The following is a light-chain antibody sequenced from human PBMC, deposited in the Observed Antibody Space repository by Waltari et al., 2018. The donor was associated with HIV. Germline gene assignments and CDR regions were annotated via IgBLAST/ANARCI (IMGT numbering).Light chain of an antibody. CDR3: SVWDDSLNGRV. CDR2: SNN. CDR1: SSNIGSNT. Sequence: QSVLTQPPSASGTPGQRVTISCSGSSSNIGSNTVNWYQQLPGTAPKLLMYSNNQRPSGVPDRFSGSKSGTSASLASSGLQSEDDADYYCSVWDDSLNGRVFGTGTKVTVL. J-gene: IGLJ1*01. V-gene: IGLV1-44*01.